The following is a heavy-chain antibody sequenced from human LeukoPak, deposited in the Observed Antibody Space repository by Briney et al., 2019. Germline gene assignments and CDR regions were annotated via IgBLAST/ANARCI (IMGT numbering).Heavy chain of an antibody. Sequence: GGSLRLSCAASGFTLSSYAMSWVRQGPGKGLEWVAFIRHDGSDQYYADSVKGRFTLSRDNSQSTLYLQMNSLTTGDTAIYYCAKQIDGSGTFLYPKYFDYWGQGALVTVSS. D-gene: IGHD3-10*01. J-gene: IGHJ4*02. CDR3: AKQIDGSGTFLYPKYFDY. CDR2: IRHDGSDQ. V-gene: IGHV3-30*02. CDR1: GFTLSSYA.